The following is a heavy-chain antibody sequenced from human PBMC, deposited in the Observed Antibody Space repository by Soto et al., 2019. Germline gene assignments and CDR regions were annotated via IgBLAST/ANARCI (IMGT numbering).Heavy chain of an antibody. D-gene: IGHD2-2*03. CDR2: ISGSGGST. CDR3: AKEGGYCSSTSCYGRVYY. J-gene: IGHJ4*02. Sequence: EVQLLESGGGLVQPGGSLRLSCAASGFTFSSYAMSWVRQAPGKGLEWVPAISGSGGSTYYADSVKGRFTISRDNSKNTLYLQMNSLRAEDTAVYYCAKEGGYCSSTSCYGRVYYWGQGTLVTVSS. CDR1: GFTFSSYA. V-gene: IGHV3-23*01.